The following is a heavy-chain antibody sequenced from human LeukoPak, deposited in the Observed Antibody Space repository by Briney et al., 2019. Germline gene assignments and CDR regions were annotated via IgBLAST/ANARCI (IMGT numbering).Heavy chain of an antibody. V-gene: IGHV3-48*04. CDR2: ISSSGSTI. J-gene: IGHJ2*01. D-gene: IGHD5-24*01. Sequence: GGSLRLSCTASGFTFSSYSMNWVRQAPGKGLEWVSYISSSGSTIYYADSVKGRFTISRDNAKNSLYLQMNSLRAEDTAVYYCARDGMEMATTHWYFDLWGRGTLVAVSS. CDR1: GFTFSSYS. CDR3: ARDGMEMATTHWYFDL.